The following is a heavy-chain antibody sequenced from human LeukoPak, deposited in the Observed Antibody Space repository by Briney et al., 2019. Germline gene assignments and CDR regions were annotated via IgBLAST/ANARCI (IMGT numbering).Heavy chain of an antibody. CDR1: GFSFSTYG. V-gene: IGHV3-30*19. CDR2: ISYDGSNK. J-gene: IGHJ5*02. CDR3: AREIGYSNLDH. D-gene: IGHD4-11*01. Sequence: GGSLRLSCVASGFSFSTYGMHWVRQAPGKGLEWVAVISYDGSNKFYADSVKGRFTISRDNSKNTLYLQMNSLRAEDTAVYYCAREIGYSNLDHWGQGTLVTVSS.